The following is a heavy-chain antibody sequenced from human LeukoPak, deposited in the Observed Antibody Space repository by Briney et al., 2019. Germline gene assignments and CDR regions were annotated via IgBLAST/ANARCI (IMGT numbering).Heavy chain of an antibody. D-gene: IGHD1-26*01. CDR2: ISGRGDST. CDR3: AKNGVGATWGNYFDY. CDR1: GFTFSSDA. V-gene: IGHV3-23*01. Sequence: GGSLRLSCAASGFTFSSDAMSWVRQAPGKGLEWVSTISGRGDSTYYADSVKGRFTISRDNSKNTLYLQMNSLRADDMAVYYCAKNGVGATWGNYFDYWGQGTLVTVSS. J-gene: IGHJ4*02.